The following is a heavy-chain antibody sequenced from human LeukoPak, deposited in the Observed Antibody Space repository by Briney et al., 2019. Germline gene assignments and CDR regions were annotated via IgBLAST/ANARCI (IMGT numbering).Heavy chain of an antibody. V-gene: IGHV3-11*06. Sequence: PGGSLRLSCAASGFTFSDYYMSWIRQAPGKGLEWVSYISSSSSYTNYADSVKGRFTISRDNAKNSLYLQMNSLRAEDTDVYYCESDPGRENDAFDIWGQGTMVTVSS. CDR3: ESDPGRENDAFDI. J-gene: IGHJ3*02. D-gene: IGHD1-26*01. CDR1: GFTFSDYY. CDR2: ISSSSSYT.